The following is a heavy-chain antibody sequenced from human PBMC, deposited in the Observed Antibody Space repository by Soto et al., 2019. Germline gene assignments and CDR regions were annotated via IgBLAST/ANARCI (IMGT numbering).Heavy chain of an antibody. V-gene: IGHV5-51*01. CDR1: GYTVSNFW. J-gene: IGHJ4*02. Sequence: GESLNISCECSGYTVSNFWIAWVRQLPGKGLEYMGIIYPVDSETRYSPSFHGKVTISADRSIGTAYLQWSSLEASDSAFYFCARSPRSSPYFDYWGQGALVTVSS. CDR3: ARSPRSSPYFDY. D-gene: IGHD6-13*01. CDR2: IYPVDSET.